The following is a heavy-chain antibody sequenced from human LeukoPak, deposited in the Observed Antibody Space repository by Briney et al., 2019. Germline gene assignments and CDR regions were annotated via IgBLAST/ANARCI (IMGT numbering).Heavy chain of an antibody. V-gene: IGHV1-69*04. Sequence: SVKVSCKASGYTFTSYAISWVRQAPGQGLEWMGRIIPILGIANYAQKFQGRVTITADKSTSTAYMELSSLRSEDTAVYYCARGPFTMVRGVPLDYWGQGTLVTVSS. CDR3: ARGPFTMVRGVPLDY. CDR1: GYTFTSYA. D-gene: IGHD3-10*01. CDR2: IIPILGIA. J-gene: IGHJ4*02.